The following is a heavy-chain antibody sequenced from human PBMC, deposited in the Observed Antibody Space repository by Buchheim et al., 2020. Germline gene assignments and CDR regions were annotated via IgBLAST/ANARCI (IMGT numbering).Heavy chain of an antibody. D-gene: IGHD1-26*01. CDR3: ARVTREYYGTCV. J-gene: IGHJ6*01. V-gene: IGHV3-21*06. Sequence: EVQLVESGGGLVKPGGSLRLSCAASGFTFSDYSINWVRQAPGKGLEWVSSISSSSSFIYYADSVKGRFTISRDNAKNSLFLQMNSLRGGESAGYYCARVTREYYGTCVWGQGT. CDR1: GFTFSDYS. CDR2: ISSSSSFI.